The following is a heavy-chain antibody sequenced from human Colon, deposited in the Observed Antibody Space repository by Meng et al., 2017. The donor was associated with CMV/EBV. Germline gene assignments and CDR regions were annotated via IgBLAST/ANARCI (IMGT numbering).Heavy chain of an antibody. Sequence: LSLTCAASGFTFSSHWMTWVRQAPGQGLEWVANINEDGSEIRYVDSVKGRFIISRDNTKNSLSLQMNILRAGDTATYYCARQSLDTGYRMFDLWGQGTLVTVSS. CDR3: ARQSLDTGYRMFDL. J-gene: IGHJ4*02. CDR2: INEDGSEI. V-gene: IGHV3-7*01. CDR1: GFTFSSHW. D-gene: IGHD3/OR15-3a*01.